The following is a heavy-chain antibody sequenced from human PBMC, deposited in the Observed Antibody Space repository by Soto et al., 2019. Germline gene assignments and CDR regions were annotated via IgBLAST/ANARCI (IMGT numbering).Heavy chain of an antibody. CDR3: ILTLRYFDWLGADAFDT. CDR1: GFTFSNAW. V-gene: IGHV3-15*01. D-gene: IGHD3-9*01. CDR2: IKSKIHGGTT. J-gene: IGHJ3*02. Sequence: GGSLRLSCAASGFTFSNAWMSWVRQAPGKGLEWVGRIKSKIHGGTTDYAAPVKGRFTISRDDSKNTLHLQMNSLKTEDTAVYYCILTLRYFDWLGADAFDTWGQGTMVTVSS.